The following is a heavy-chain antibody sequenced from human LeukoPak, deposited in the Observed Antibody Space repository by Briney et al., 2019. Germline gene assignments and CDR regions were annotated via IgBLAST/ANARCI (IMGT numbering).Heavy chain of an antibody. CDR3: ARLLLVGATGGIWFDP. CDR2: IYYSGST. Sequence: SETLSLTCTVSGGSISSSSYYWGWIRQPPGKGLEWIGSIYYSGSTYYNPSLKSRVTISVDTSKNQFSLKLSSVTAADTAVYYCARLLLVGATGGIWFDPWGQGTMVTVSS. V-gene: IGHV4-39*01. D-gene: IGHD1-26*01. J-gene: IGHJ3*01. CDR1: GGSISSSSYY.